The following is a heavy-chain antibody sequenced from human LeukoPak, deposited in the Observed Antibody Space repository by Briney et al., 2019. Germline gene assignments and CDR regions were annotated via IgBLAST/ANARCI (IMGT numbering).Heavy chain of an antibody. V-gene: IGHV3-7*01. Sequence: GGSLRLSCAASGFIFSRYWMSWVRQAPGKGLEWVANIREDGSEKKYVDSVKGRFTISRDNAKNSLYLQMNSLRAEDTAVYYCAKEGCGGDCFDYWGQGTLVTVSS. D-gene: IGHD2-21*01. J-gene: IGHJ4*02. CDR3: AKEGCGGDCFDY. CDR2: IREDGSEK. CDR1: GFIFSRYW.